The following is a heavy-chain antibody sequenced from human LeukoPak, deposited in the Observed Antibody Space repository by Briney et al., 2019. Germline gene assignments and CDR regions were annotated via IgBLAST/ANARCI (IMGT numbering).Heavy chain of an antibody. V-gene: IGHV1-8*03. Sequence: ASVKVSCKASGYTFTSYDINWVRQATGQGLEWMGWMNPNSGNTGYAQKFQGRVTITRNTSISTAYMELSSLRAEDTAVYYCANAPRGQQLVYNWFDPWGQGTLVTVSS. J-gene: IGHJ5*02. D-gene: IGHD6-13*01. CDR2: MNPNSGNT. CDR3: ANAPRGQQLVYNWFDP. CDR1: GYTFTSYD.